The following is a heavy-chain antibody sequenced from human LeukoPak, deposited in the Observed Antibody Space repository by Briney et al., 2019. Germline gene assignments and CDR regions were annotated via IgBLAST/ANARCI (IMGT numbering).Heavy chain of an antibody. CDR2: ISSSGSTI. V-gene: IGHV3-48*03. CDR3: ATRGGSSGWLYYYYYMDV. D-gene: IGHD6-19*01. CDR1: GFTFSSYE. J-gene: IGHJ6*03. Sequence: GGSLRLSCAASGFTFSSYEMNWVRQAPGKGLEWVSYISSSGSTIYYADSVKGRFTISRDNAKNSLYLQMNSLRAEDTAVYYCATRGGSSGWLYYYYYMDVWGKGTTVTISS.